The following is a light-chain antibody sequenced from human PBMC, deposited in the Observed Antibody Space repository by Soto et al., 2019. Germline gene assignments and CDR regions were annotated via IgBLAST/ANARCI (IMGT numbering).Light chain of an antibody. CDR3: QQYNSPYT. V-gene: IGKV1-5*01. CDR2: DAS. Sequence: DIQMTQSPSTLSASVGDRVTITCRASQSISSWLAWYQQKPGKAPKLLIYDASSLESGVPSRFSGSGSGTEFTLTISSLQPDDCATYYCQQYNSPYTFGQGTKLEIK. CDR1: QSISSW. J-gene: IGKJ2*01.